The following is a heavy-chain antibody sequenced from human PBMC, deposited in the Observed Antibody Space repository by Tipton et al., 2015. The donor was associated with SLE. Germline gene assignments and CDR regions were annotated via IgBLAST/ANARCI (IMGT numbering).Heavy chain of an antibody. CDR1: GGSISSYY. D-gene: IGHD6-19*01. CDR2: IYYSGST. J-gene: IGHJ4*02. CDR3: ARQGAVAGFDY. Sequence: TLSLTCTVSGGSISSYYWSWIRQAPGKGLEWIGYIYYSGSTNYNPSLKSRVTISVDTSKNQFSLKLSSVTAADTAVYYCARQGAVAGFDYWGQGTLVTVSS. V-gene: IGHV4-59*08.